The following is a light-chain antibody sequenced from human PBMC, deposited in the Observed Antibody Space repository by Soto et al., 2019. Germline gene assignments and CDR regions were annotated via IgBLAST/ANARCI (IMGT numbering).Light chain of an antibody. CDR2: EVA. CDR3: SSYTVDSSVV. CDR1: SSDVAAYDY. Sequence: QSALTQPASVSGSPGQSITISCTGTSSDVAAYDYGSWYQQHPGQAPKLIIYEVANRPSGVSSRFSGSKSGSTASLTISGLQPEDEAHYYCSSYTVDSSVVFGGGTKLTVL. J-gene: IGLJ2*01. V-gene: IGLV2-14*01.